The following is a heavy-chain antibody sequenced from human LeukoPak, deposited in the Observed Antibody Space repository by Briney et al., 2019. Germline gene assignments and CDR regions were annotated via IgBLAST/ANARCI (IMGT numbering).Heavy chain of an antibody. CDR1: GYTFTSYD. CDR2: MNPNSGNT. V-gene: IGHV1-8*01. Sequence: ASVTVSRKASGYTFTSYDINWVRQATGQGLEWMGWMNPNSGNTGYAQKFQGRVTMTRNTSISTAYMELSSLRSEDTAVYYCARPRIVGATRDAFDIWGQGTMVTVSS. D-gene: IGHD1-26*01. CDR3: ARPRIVGATRDAFDI. J-gene: IGHJ3*02.